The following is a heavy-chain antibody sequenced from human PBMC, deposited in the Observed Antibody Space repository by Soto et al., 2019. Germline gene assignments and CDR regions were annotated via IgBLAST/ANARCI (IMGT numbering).Heavy chain of an antibody. CDR3: ATCQLGEYYYAMDI. D-gene: IGHD7-27*01. CDR1: GDSITTYKW. CDR2: IYDSGNT. V-gene: IGHV4-4*02. Sequence: SETLSLTCGVSGDSITTYKWWTWVRQTPGKGLEWIGEIYDSGNTRYNPSLKSRVTISKDTSRNELSLKLNSVTVADTAVYYCATCQLGEYYYAMDIWGQGTTVTVSS. J-gene: IGHJ6*02.